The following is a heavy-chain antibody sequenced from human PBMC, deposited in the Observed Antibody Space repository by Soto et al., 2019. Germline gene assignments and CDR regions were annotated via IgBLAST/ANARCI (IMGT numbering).Heavy chain of an antibody. CDR1: GFTFTSSA. Sequence: QVQLVQSGPEVKKPETSVKVSCKASGFTFTSSAVQWVRQARGQRLEWIGWIVVGSGNTNYAQKFQERVTITRDMSTSTAYMELSSLRSEDTAVYYCAASTPRGGSGSPSWGQGTLVTVSS. CDR2: IVVGSGNT. V-gene: IGHV1-58*01. D-gene: IGHD6-19*01. J-gene: IGHJ4*02. CDR3: AASTPRGGSGSPS.